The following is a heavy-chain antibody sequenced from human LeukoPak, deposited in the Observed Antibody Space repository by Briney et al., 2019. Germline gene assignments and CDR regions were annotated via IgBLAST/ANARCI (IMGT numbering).Heavy chain of an antibody. CDR1: GFTFSSYG. Sequence: GGSLRLSCAASGFTFSSYGMHWVRQAPGKGLEWVAFIRYDGSNKYYADSVKGRFTIRRDNSKNTLYLQMNSLRAEDTAVYYCAKDPGQLLVYYFDYWGQGTLVTVSS. J-gene: IGHJ4*02. CDR2: IRYDGSNK. CDR3: AKDPGQLLVYYFDY. V-gene: IGHV3-30*02. D-gene: IGHD6-6*01.